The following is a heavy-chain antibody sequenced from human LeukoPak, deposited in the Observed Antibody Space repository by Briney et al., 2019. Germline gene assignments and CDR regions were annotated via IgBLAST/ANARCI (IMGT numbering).Heavy chain of an antibody. D-gene: IGHD6-13*01. CDR1: GGSISRYY. Sequence: SETLSLTCTVSGGSISRYYWSWIRQPPGKGLEWIGYIYYTGSTNYNPSLKSRVTISVDTSKNQFSLKLSSVTAADTAVYYCARVIGEASSSWYGGYYYYYMDVWGKGTTVTISS. J-gene: IGHJ6*03. V-gene: IGHV4-59*01. CDR2: IYYTGST. CDR3: ARVIGEASSSWYGGYYYYYMDV.